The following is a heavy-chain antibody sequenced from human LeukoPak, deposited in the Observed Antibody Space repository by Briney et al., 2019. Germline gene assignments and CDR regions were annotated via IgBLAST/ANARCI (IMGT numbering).Heavy chain of an antibody. Sequence: GASVKVSCKASGYTFTSNYIHWVRQAPGQGLEWMGIINPSGSSTNYAQKFQGRVTMTSDTSTSTVYMELSSLRSEDTAVYYCARNYDSSGYTFDYWGQGTLVTVSS. CDR3: ARNYDSSGYTFDY. J-gene: IGHJ4*02. D-gene: IGHD3-22*01. CDR1: GYTFTSNY. V-gene: IGHV1-46*01. CDR2: INPSGSST.